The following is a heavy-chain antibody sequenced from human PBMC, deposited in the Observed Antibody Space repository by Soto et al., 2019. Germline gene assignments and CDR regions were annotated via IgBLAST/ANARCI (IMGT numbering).Heavy chain of an antibody. Sequence: GGSLRLSCAASGFTFSSYGMHWVRQAPGKGLEWVAVIWYDGSNKYYADSVKGRFTISRDNSKNTLYLQMNSLRAEDTAVYYCATEDPRVAATWVCIDYWGQGTLVTVSS. CDR2: IWYDGSNK. J-gene: IGHJ4*02. CDR1: GFTFSSYG. V-gene: IGHV3-33*01. D-gene: IGHD2-15*01. CDR3: ATEDPRVAATWVCIDY.